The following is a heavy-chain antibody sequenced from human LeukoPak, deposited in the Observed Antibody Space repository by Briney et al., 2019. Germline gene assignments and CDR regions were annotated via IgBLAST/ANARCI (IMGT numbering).Heavy chain of an antibody. CDR3: ARHSLLWFGELGDAFDI. CDR2: IDPSDSYT. V-gene: IGHV5-10-1*01. Sequence: GESLLISCKGSGSSFTSYWISWVRQMPGKGLEWMGRIDPSDSYTNYSPSFQGHVTISADKSISTAYLQWSSLKASDTAMYYCARHSLLWFGELGDAFDIWGQGTMDTVSS. J-gene: IGHJ3*02. CDR1: GSSFTSYW. D-gene: IGHD3-10*01.